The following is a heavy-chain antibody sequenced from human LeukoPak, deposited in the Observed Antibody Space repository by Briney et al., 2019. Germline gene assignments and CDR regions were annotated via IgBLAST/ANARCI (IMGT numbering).Heavy chain of an antibody. CDR2: ISNSGSTM. D-gene: IGHD2-15*01. V-gene: IGHV3-11*04. Sequence: GGSLRLSCAASAFIFNNYYMSWIRQAPEKGLECVSYISNSGSTMFYADSVKGRFTISRDNAKNSMFLQMDSLRAEDTALYYCARGSGYYYYYMDVWGKGTTVTVSS. CDR1: AFIFNNYY. CDR3: ARGSGYYYYYMDV. J-gene: IGHJ6*03.